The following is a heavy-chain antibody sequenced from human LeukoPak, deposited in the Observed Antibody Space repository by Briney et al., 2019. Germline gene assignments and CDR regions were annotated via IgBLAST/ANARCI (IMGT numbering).Heavy chain of an antibody. Sequence: GGSLRLSCAASGFTFSSYNMNWVRQAPGKGLEWVSSITSSSSYIYYADSVKGRFTISRDNAKNSLYLQINSLRAEDTAVYYCARRAGAYSHPYDYWGQGTLVTVSS. J-gene: IGHJ4*02. D-gene: IGHD4/OR15-4a*01. CDR1: GFTFSSYN. CDR2: ITSSSSYI. V-gene: IGHV3-21*01. CDR3: ARRAGAYSHPYDY.